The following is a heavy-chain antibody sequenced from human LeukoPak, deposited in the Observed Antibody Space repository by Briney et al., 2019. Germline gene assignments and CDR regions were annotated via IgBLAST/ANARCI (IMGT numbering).Heavy chain of an antibody. CDR3: ARGASRSFDY. V-gene: IGHV1-69*06. Sequence: ASVKVSCKASGGTFSSYAIRWVRQAPGQGLEWMGGIIPMFGTADYAQKLQGRVTITADKSTSTAYMELSSLRSDDTAVYYCARGASRSFDYWGQGTLVTVSS. CDR1: GGTFSSYA. CDR2: IIPMFGTA. D-gene: IGHD3-16*01. J-gene: IGHJ4*02.